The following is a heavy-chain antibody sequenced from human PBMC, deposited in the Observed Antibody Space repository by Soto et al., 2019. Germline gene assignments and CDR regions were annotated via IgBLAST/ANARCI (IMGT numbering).Heavy chain of an antibody. D-gene: IGHD3-16*02. Sequence: GESLKISCKGSGYTFTDYWIGWVRQLPGKGLEWMGIIYPGDSDTRYSPSFQGHVTITVDKSTSTAYLQWNTLKASDTAMYYCARIRMLGIGVWGSYRQHYFDHWGQGTLVTVSS. V-gene: IGHV5-51*01. CDR2: IYPGDSDT. CDR3: ARIRMLGIGVWGSYRQHYFDH. CDR1: GYTFTDYW. J-gene: IGHJ4*02.